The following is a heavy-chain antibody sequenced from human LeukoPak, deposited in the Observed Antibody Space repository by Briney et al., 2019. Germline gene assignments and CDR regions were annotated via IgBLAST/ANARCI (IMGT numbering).Heavy chain of an antibody. Sequence: SETLSLTCAVYGGSFSGYYWSWIRPPPGKGLEWIGEINHSGSTNYNPSLKSRVTISVDTSKNQFSLKLSSVTAADTAVYYCARHVDGSGHGMVRGARLGEHDDNWFDPWGRGILVTVSS. D-gene: IGHD3-10*01. CDR3: ARHVDGSGHGMVRGARLGEHDDNWFDP. V-gene: IGHV4-34*01. CDR1: GGSFSGYY. J-gene: IGHJ5*02. CDR2: INHSGST.